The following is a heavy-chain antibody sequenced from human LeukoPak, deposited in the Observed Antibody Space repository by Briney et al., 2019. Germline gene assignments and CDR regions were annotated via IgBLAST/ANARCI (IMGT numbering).Heavy chain of an antibody. Sequence: PSETLSLTCAVYGWSFNDHYWNWIRQPPGKGLEWIGEINARGATNFNPSLKSRATISVDTPKNQFSLTLTSMTAADTAVYYCAGSQVPAARGYNWFDPWGQGTLVTVSS. D-gene: IGHD2-2*01. CDR3: AGSQVPAARGYNWFDP. CDR2: INARGAT. V-gene: IGHV4-34*01. J-gene: IGHJ5*02. CDR1: GWSFNDHY.